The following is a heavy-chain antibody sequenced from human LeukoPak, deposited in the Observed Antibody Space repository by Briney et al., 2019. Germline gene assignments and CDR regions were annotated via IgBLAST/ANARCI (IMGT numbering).Heavy chain of an antibody. CDR3: AKDYLWFGELFYYFDY. CDR1: GFTFSSYG. V-gene: IGHV3-30*18. Sequence: GRSLRLSCVASGFTFSSYGMHWVRHAPGKGLEWVAVVSYDGSNNYYADSVKGRFTISRDSSKSTLYLQMNSLRTEDTAVYYCAKDYLWFGELFYYFDYWGQGTLVTVSS. CDR2: VSYDGSNN. J-gene: IGHJ4*02. D-gene: IGHD3-10*01.